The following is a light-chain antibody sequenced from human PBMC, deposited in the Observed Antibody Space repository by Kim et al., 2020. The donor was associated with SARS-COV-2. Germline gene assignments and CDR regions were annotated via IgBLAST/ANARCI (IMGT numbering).Light chain of an antibody. V-gene: IGLV1-47*01. CDR1: NSNIGRDY. J-gene: IGLJ2*01. CDR3: AGWDDTLSGIF. Sequence: GQTITMSCSGSNSNIGRDYVHWDQPLPGTAPKVVIHKNDQRPSGVPDRFSGSKSGTSASLAISGLRSEDEGDYYCAGWDDTLSGIFFGGGTQLTVL. CDR2: KND.